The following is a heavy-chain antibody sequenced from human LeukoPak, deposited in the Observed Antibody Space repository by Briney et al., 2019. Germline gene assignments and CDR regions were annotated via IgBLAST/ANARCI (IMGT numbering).Heavy chain of an antibody. CDR1: GFTFSSYA. V-gene: IGHV3-23*01. CDR2: ISGSGGST. Sequence: PGGSLRLSCAATGFTFSSYAMSWVRQAPGKGLEWVSAISGSGGSTYYADSVKGRFTISRDNSKNTLYLQMNSLRAEDTAVYYCASRYFDWLPYPFDYWGQGTLVTVSS. CDR3: ASRYFDWLPYPFDY. D-gene: IGHD3-9*01. J-gene: IGHJ4*02.